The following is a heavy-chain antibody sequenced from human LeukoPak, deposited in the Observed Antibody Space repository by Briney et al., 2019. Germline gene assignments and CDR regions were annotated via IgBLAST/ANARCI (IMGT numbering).Heavy chain of an antibody. D-gene: IGHD3-22*01. CDR1: GFTFSSYW. V-gene: IGHV3-7*01. CDR3: ARSEYYYDSSGYYYFDY. Sequence: GGSLRLSCAASGFTFSSYWMSWVRQAPGKGLERVANIKQDGSEKYYVDSVKGRFTISRDNAKNSLYLQMNSLRAEDTAVYYCARSEYYYDSSGYYYFDYWGQGTLVTVSS. CDR2: IKQDGSEK. J-gene: IGHJ4*02.